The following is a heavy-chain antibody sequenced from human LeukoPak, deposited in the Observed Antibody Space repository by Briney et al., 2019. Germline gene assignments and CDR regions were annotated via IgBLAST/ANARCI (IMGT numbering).Heavy chain of an antibody. CDR1: GGSISSYY. Sequence: SETLSLTCTVSGGSISSYYWSWIRQPPGKGLEWIGEINHSGSTNYNPSLKSRVTISVDTSKNQFSLKLSSVTAADTAVYYCARVNSSWYYFDYWGQGTLVTVSS. D-gene: IGHD6-13*01. V-gene: IGHV4-34*01. CDR3: ARVNSSWYYFDY. CDR2: INHSGST. J-gene: IGHJ4*02.